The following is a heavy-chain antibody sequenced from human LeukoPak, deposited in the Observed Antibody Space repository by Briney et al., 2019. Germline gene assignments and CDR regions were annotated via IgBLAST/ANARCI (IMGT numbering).Heavy chain of an antibody. D-gene: IGHD5-18*01. CDR2: MNPNSGNT. CDR3: ARGRGYSYGTGAFDI. CDR1: GYTFTSYD. J-gene: IGHJ3*02. V-gene: IGHV1-8*01. Sequence: ASVNVSCKSSGYTFTSYDINWVRQATGQGLEWMGWMNPNSGNTGYAQKFQGRVTMTRNTSISTAYMELSSLRSEDTAVYYCARGRGYSYGTGAFDIWGQGTMVTVSS.